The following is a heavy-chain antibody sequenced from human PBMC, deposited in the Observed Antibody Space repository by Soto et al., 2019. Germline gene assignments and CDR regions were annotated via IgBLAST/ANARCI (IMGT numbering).Heavy chain of an antibody. D-gene: IGHD3-22*01. Sequence: QVQLQESGPGLVKPSETLSLTCTVSGGSVSSGNDYWSWIRQPPGKGLEWIGYIYHSGSTNYNPALKSRLTIAVDTSKNEVSLRLTSVTAADTAVYYCARGGYYEYFCYWGQGTLVTVSS. J-gene: IGHJ1*01. CDR3: ARGGYYEYFCY. CDR1: GGSVSSGNDY. V-gene: IGHV4-61*01. CDR2: IYHSGST.